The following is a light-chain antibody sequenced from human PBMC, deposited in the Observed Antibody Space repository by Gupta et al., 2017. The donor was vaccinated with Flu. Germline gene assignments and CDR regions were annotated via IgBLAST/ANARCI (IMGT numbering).Light chain of an antibody. CDR2: GAS. J-gene: IGKJ1*01. CDR1: QSVSSN. Sequence: EIVMTQSPATLSVAPGERATLSCRASQSVSSNLAWYQQKPGQAPSLLIYGASTRATGVPARFSGNGSGTEFTLTISRRQSEDSAIYFCQQEDHCPRLFGQGTKVESK. V-gene: IGKV3-15*01. CDR3: QQEDHCPRL.